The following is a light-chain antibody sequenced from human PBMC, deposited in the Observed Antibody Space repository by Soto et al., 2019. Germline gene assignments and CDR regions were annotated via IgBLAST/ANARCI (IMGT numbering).Light chain of an antibody. CDR1: QGISSW. CDR2: GAS. J-gene: IGKJ5*01. V-gene: IGKV1-12*01. Sequence: DIQMTQSPSTVSASVGDRVTITCRASQGISSWLAWYQQKPGKAPKFLIYGASTLQSGVPSRFTGSGSGTDFTLTVNSLQAEDFATYYCQQSYTSPTTFGQGTRLEIK. CDR3: QQSYTSPTT.